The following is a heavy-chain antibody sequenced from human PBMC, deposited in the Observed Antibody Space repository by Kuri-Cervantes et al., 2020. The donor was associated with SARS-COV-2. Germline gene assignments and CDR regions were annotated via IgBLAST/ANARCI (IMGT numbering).Heavy chain of an antibody. CDR1: GYSISSGHY. D-gene: IGHD3-3*01. J-gene: IGHJ4*02. V-gene: IGHV4-61*01. CDR2: IYYSGST. Sequence: SETLSLTCAVSGYSISSGHYWSWIRQPPGKGLEWIGYIYYSGSTNYNPSLKSRVTVSVDTSKNQFSLKLSSVTAADTAVYYCARLYYDFWSGYYFDYWGQGTLVTVSS. CDR3: ARLYYDFWSGYYFDY.